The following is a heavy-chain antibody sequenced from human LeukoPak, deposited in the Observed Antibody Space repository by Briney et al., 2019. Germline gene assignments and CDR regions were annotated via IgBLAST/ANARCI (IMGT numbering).Heavy chain of an antibody. CDR1: GYTFTSYA. J-gene: IGHJ5*02. CDR3: AREVVTPVQGSDNWFDP. Sequence: ASVKVSCKASGYTFTSYAMHWVRQAPGQRLEWMGWINAGNGNTKYSQKFQGRVTITRDTSASTVYMELSSLRSEDTAVYYCAREVVTPVQGSDNWFDPWGQGTLVTVSP. V-gene: IGHV1-3*01. D-gene: IGHD4-23*01. CDR2: INAGNGNT.